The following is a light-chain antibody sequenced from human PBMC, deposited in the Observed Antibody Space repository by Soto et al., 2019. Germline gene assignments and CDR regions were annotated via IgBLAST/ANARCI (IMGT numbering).Light chain of an antibody. V-gene: IGKV1-5*03. CDR3: QQYNSYSPT. Sequence: DIQMTQSPSTLSASVGDRVTITCRASQSISVWLAWYQQKAGKAPNLLIYKASRLESGVPSRFSGSGSETEFTPTVSGLQPGDSGTYYCQQYNSYSPTLGQGTKVDIK. J-gene: IGKJ1*01. CDR2: KAS. CDR1: QSISVW.